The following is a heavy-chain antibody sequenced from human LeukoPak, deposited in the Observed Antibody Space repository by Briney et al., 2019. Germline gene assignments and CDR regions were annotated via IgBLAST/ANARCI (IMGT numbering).Heavy chain of an antibody. J-gene: IGHJ6*03. CDR2: INSRSSSI. CDR1: GFTFSSYS. V-gene: IGHV3-21*04. D-gene: IGHD2/OR15-2a*01. CDR3: AKGHAEYYYYYYYMDV. Sequence: GGSLRLSCAASGFTFSSYSMNWVRQAPGKGLEWVSSINSRSSSIYYADSVKGRFTISRDNAKNSLYLQMNSLRAADTAVYYCAKGHAEYYYYYYYMDVWGKGTTVTISS.